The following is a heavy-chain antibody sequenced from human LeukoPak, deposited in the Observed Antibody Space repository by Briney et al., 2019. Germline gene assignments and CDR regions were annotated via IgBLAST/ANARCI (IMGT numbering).Heavy chain of an antibody. CDR3: TTGRFCSGGSCSSSFDF. CDR1: GYSFINYW. CDR2: IYPGNSDI. J-gene: IGHJ4*02. Sequence: GEALKISCKGSGYSFINYWIGWVRQMPDKGLEWMGIIYPGNSDIRYSPSFQGQVTISVDKSINTAYLQWTSLKASDTAIYYCTTGRFCSGGSCSSSFDFWGQGPLLTVPS. V-gene: IGHV5-51*01. D-gene: IGHD2-15*01.